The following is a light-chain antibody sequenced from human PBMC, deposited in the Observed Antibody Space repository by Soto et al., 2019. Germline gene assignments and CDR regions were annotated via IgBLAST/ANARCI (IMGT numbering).Light chain of an antibody. J-gene: IGKJ1*01. CDR3: QQYGSSWT. CDR2: GAS. V-gene: IGKV3-20*01. Sequence: EIVLTQSPGTLSLSPGERATLSCRASQSVSSSYLAWYQQKPGQARRLLIYGASSRATGIPDRFSGSGSGTDFTLTISRLEPEDFAVYYCQQYGSSWTFGQGTKVDI. CDR1: QSVSSSY.